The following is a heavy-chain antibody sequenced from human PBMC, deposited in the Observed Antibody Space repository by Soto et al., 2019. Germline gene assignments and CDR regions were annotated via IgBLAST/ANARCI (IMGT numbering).Heavy chain of an antibody. V-gene: IGHV1-69*06. J-gene: IGHJ6*02. D-gene: IGHD3-3*01. CDR2: IIPIFGTA. Sequence: QVQLVQSGAEVKKPGSSVKVSCKASGGTFSSYAISWVRQAPGQGLEWMGGIIPIFGTANYAQKFQGRVTIPADNTTSTAYMELSSLRSEDTAVYYCATGGGRFLEWLSSTYYYYGMDVWGQGTTVTVSS. CDR1: GGTFSSYA. CDR3: ATGGGRFLEWLSSTYYYYGMDV.